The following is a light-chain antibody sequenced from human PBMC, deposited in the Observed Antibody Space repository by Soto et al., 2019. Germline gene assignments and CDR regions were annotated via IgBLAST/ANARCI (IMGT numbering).Light chain of an antibody. CDR1: QDISNF. CDR3: QQYDKFHLT. V-gene: IGKV1-33*01. CDR2: DAS. J-gene: IGKJ4*02. Sequence: DIQMTQSPSSLSTSVGDRVTITCQASQDISNFLNWYQQKPGKAPKLLIYDASNLETGVPSRFSGSGSGTDFTFTISSLQSEDIATYDCQQYDKFHLTFGGGTKVEIK.